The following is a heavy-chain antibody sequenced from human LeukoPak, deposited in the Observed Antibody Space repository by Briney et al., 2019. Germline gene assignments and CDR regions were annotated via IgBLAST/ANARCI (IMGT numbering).Heavy chain of an antibody. V-gene: IGHV4-31*03. CDR3: ARLTYGDYVDY. Sequence: PSETLSLTCTVSGGSISSGGYYWSWIRQHPGKGVEWIGYIYYSGSTYYNPSLKSRVTISVDTSKNQFSLKLSSVTAADTAVYYCARLTYGDYVDYWGQGTLVTVSS. J-gene: IGHJ4*02. D-gene: IGHD4-17*01. CDR2: IYYSGST. CDR1: GGSISSGGYY.